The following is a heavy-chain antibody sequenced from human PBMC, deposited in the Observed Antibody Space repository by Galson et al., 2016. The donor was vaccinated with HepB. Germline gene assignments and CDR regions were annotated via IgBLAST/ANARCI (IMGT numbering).Heavy chain of an antibody. CDR2: INPSGGTT. CDR3: ARGKGLRSGQWLALPPNYYYNGMDA. J-gene: IGHJ6*02. Sequence: VRQAPGKGLEWASTINPSGGTTYFADSVKGRFTFSRDKSRNTLYLQMNSLRAEDTAVYYCARGKGLRSGQWLALPPNYYYNGMDAWGQGTTVTVSS. D-gene: IGHD6-19*01. V-gene: IGHV3-23*01.